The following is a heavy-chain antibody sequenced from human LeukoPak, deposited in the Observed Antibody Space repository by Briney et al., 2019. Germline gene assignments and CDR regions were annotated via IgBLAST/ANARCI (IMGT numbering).Heavy chain of an antibody. D-gene: IGHD6-19*01. CDR3: ARGIAVAGIDYFDY. J-gene: IGHJ4*02. CDR2: MNPNSGNT. CDR1: GYTFTSYD. V-gene: IGHV1-8*01. Sequence: GASVKVSCKASGYTFTSYDINWVRQATGQGLEWMGWMNPNSGNTGYAQKFQGRVTMTRNTSISTAYMELSSLRSEDTAVYYCARGIAVAGIDYFDYWGQGTLVTVSS.